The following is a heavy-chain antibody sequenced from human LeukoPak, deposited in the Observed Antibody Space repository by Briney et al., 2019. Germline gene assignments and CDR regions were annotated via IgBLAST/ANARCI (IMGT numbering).Heavy chain of an antibody. V-gene: IGHV1-69*06. D-gene: IGHD2-15*01. CDR2: IIPIFGTA. CDR1: ARTFSSYS. J-gene: IGHJ3*02. Sequence: SVKPSCKVSARTFSSYSISWVRQPPGHGLEWKGGIIPIFGTANYAQKFKGRVTITADNSTSTAYRELSSLISEDTAVYFCATWWLHFDIWGQGTMVIVAS. CDR3: ATWWLHFDI.